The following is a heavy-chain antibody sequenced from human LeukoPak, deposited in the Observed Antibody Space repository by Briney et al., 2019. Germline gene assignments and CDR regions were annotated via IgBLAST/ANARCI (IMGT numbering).Heavy chain of an antibody. CDR1: GGSISSSSYY. CDR3: ARVIITILEWSRGGYMDV. V-gene: IGHV4-39*01. CDR2: IYYSGST. D-gene: IGHD3-3*01. J-gene: IGHJ6*03. Sequence: KPSETLSLTCTVSGGSISSSSYYWGWIRQPPGKGLEWIGSIYYSGSTYYNPSLKSRVTISVDTSKNQFSLKLSSVTVADTAVYYCARVIITILEWSRGGYMDVWGKGTTVTVSS.